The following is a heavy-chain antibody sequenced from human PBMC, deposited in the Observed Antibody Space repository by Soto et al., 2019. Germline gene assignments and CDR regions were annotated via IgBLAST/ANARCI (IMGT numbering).Heavy chain of an antibody. CDR1: GDSINSDGYF. V-gene: IGHV4-31*03. CDR2: IHHFGTT. D-gene: IGHD2-21*01. Sequence: SETLSLTCTVSGDSINSDGYFWSWIRQHPGKGLEWIGSIHHFGTTYYNPSLSSRLNMSMDTSKNQFSLNLNSVTAADTAVYFCARLIWASSICYFPAWFDPWGRGTLVTVSS. CDR3: ARLIWASSICYFPAWFDP. J-gene: IGHJ5*02.